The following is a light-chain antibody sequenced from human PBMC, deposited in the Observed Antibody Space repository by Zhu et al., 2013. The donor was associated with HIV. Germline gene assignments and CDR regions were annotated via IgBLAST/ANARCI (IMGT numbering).Light chain of an antibody. V-gene: IGLV1-51*01. J-gene: IGLJ2*01. Sequence: QSVMTQPPSVSAAPGQKVTISCSGGSSNIGNNYVSWYQHLPGRGPRLLISDNNKRPSGIPDRFSGSKSGTSATLAITGLQTGDEGDYYCCSFAGPTGGFVVFGGGTKLTVL. CDR1: SSNIGNNY. CDR2: DNN. CDR3: CSFAGPTGGFVV.